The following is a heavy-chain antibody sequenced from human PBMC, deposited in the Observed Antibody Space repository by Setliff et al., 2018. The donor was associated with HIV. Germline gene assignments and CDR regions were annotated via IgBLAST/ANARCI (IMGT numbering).Heavy chain of an antibody. CDR1: GGSINSGSYY. J-gene: IGHJ6*01. Sequence: SETLSLTCTVSGGSINSGSYYWSWIRQPAGKGLEWIGRLHLSGDTNYNPSLKSRVTMSIDTSKNQFSLKLSSVTAADTAVYYCARDNSYYYGSGSHYWYGMDVWGQGTTVTV. V-gene: IGHV4-61*02. CDR2: LHLSGDT. CDR3: ARDNSYYYGSGSHYWYGMDV. D-gene: IGHD3-10*01.